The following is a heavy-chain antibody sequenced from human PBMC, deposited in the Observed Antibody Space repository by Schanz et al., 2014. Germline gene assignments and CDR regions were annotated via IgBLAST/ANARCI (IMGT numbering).Heavy chain of an antibody. CDR2: ISSSGSYI. J-gene: IGHJ5*02. CDR3: ARDLEGYDGGGGGFDP. Sequence: EGQLAESGGGLVQPGGSLRLSCAVSGFTVSSNHMSWVRQAPGKGLEWVSSISSSGSYIHYADSVKGRFTISRDNSKNTLYLQMNTLRAEDTAVYYCARDLEGYDGGGGGFDPWGQGTLVTVSS. V-gene: IGHV3-21*01. CDR1: GFTVSSNH. D-gene: IGHD2-21*01.